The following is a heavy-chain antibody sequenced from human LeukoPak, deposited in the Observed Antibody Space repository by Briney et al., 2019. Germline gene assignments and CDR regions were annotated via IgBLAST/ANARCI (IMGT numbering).Heavy chain of an antibody. D-gene: IGHD5-24*01. CDR3: VRDGYNFRILDY. J-gene: IGHJ4*02. CDR1: GFTFSSYE. Sequence: GGPLRLSCAASGFTFSSYEMNWVRQAPGKGLEWVSYISSSGSTIYYADSVKGRFTISRDNAKNSLYLQMNSLRAEDTAVYYCVRDGYNFRILDYWGQGTLVTVSS. CDR2: ISSSGSTI. V-gene: IGHV3-48*03.